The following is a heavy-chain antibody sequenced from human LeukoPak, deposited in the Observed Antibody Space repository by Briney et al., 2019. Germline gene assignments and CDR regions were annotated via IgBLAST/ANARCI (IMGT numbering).Heavy chain of an antibody. D-gene: IGHD2/OR15-2a*01. CDR3: ARDNSGYNWFDP. CDR1: GGAISSGACY. J-gene: IGHJ5*02. CDR2: IYYSGST. Sequence: SQTLSLTCTVSGGAISSGACYWSWIRQHPGKGLEWIGYIYYSGSTYYNPSLKSRVTISVDTSKNQFSLKLSSVSAADTAVYYCARDNSGYNWFDPWGQGTLVTVSS. V-gene: IGHV4-31*03.